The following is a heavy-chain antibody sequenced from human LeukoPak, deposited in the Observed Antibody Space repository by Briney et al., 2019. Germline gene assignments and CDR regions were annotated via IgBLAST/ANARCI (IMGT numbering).Heavy chain of an antibody. CDR1: GFTFSSYS. CDR3: AREGLGNYGGFDY. CDR2: ISSSSSYI. Sequence: GGSLRLSCAASGFTFSSYSMNWVRQAPGKGLEWVSSISSSSSYIYYADSVKGRFTISRDNAKNSLYLQMNSLRAEDTAVYYCAREGLGNYGGFDYWGQGTLVTVSS. V-gene: IGHV3-21*01. D-gene: IGHD4-23*01. J-gene: IGHJ4*02.